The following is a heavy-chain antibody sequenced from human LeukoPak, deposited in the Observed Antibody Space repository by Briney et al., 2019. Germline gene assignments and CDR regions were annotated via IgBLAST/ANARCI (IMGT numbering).Heavy chain of an antibody. CDR3: ARYSSGWYHAFDI. V-gene: IGHV4-39*01. CDR1: GGSISSSSYY. CDR2: IYYSGST. D-gene: IGHD6-19*01. Sequence: SETLSLTCTVSGGSISSSSYYWGWVRQPPGKGLEWIGNIYYSGSTYYNPSLKSRVTIPVDTSKNQFSLKLSSVTAADTAVYYCARYSSGWYHAFDIWGQGTMVTVSS. J-gene: IGHJ3*02.